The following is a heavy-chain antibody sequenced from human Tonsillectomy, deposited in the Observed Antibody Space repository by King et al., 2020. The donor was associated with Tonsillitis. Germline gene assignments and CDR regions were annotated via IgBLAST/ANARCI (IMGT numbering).Heavy chain of an antibody. CDR1: GFTFSSYS. Sequence: VQLVESGGGLVQPGGSLRLSCAASGFTFSSYSMNWVRQGPGEGVEWGLYMSSSSSTIYYAESVKGRFTISRDNAKNSLYLQMNSLRAEDTAVYYCASGNRGGARIGYWGQGTLVTVSS. CDR2: MSSSSSTI. J-gene: IGHJ4*02. CDR3: ASGNRGGARIGY. V-gene: IGHV3-48*01. D-gene: IGHD1-14*01.